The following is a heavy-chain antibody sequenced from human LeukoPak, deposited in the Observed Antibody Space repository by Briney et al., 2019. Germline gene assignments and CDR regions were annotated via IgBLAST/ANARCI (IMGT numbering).Heavy chain of an antibody. CDR1: GFTFNRHW. J-gene: IGHJ6*02. CDR2: INEDGSDS. V-gene: IGHV3-7*01. CDR3: VKYAMDV. Sequence: GGSLRLSCAASGFTFNRHWMIWVRQAPGKGLEWVANINEDGSDSYYVDSVKGRFTIFRDNAKNSLYLQMNSLRVDDTAVYYCVKYAMDVWGQGTMVTVSS.